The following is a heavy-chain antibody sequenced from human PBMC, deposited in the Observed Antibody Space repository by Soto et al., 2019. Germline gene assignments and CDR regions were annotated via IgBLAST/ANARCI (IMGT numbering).Heavy chain of an antibody. D-gene: IGHD6-13*01. CDR1: GFTFSSYW. V-gene: IGHV3-7*01. J-gene: IGHJ2*01. CDR3: ARDTPTKYSSSWSPARYFDL. Sequence: EVQLVESGGGLVQPGGSLRLSCAASGFTFSSYWMSWVRQAPGKGLEWVANIKQDGSEKYYVDSVKGRFTISRDNAKNSLYLQMNSLRAEDTAVYYCARDTPTKYSSSWSPARYFDLWGRGTLVTVSS. CDR2: IKQDGSEK.